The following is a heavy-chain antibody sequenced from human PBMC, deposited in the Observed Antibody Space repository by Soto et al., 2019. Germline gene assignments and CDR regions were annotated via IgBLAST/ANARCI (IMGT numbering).Heavy chain of an antibody. Sequence: GGSLRLSCAASGFTFSSYGMYWVRQAPGKGLEWVSLIWYDGSHKYYADSVKGRFTISRDNSKNTLSLQMNSLRAEDTAVYYCASHRGYCSSTSCYTAYYYDMNXWGQATTVTVS. V-gene: IGHV3-33*07. CDR2: IWYDGSHK. D-gene: IGHD2-2*02. CDR1: GFTFSSYG. CDR3: ASHRGYCSSTSCYTAYYYDMNX. J-gene: IGHJ6*02.